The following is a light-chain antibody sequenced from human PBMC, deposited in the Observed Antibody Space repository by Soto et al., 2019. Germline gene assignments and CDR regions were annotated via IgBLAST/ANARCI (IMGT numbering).Light chain of an antibody. CDR2: GAS. Sequence: DIVMTQSPDSLAVSLGERATINCKSSQSVLYSSNNKNYLAWYQQKPGQPPRLLIYGASTRAIGIPVRFSGSGSGTEFTLTISSLQSEDFAVYYCQQYNKWPRTFGQGTKVDNK. V-gene: IGKV4-1*01. CDR1: QSVLYSSNNKNY. CDR3: QQYNKWPRT. J-gene: IGKJ1*01.